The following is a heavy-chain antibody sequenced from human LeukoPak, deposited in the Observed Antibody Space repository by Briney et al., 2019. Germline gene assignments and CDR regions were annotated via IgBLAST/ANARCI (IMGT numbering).Heavy chain of an antibody. J-gene: IGHJ6*03. CDR3: ARGASWGDRSYYYYYYYMDV. CDR2: IYYSGST. D-gene: IGHD1-26*01. Sequence: SETLSLXCTVSGGSISSYYWSWIRQPPGKGLECIGYIYYSGSTNYNPSLKSRVTISVDTSKNQFSLKLSSVTAADTAVYYCARGASWGDRSYYYYYYYMDVWGKGTTVTVSS. CDR1: GGSISSYY. V-gene: IGHV4-59*01.